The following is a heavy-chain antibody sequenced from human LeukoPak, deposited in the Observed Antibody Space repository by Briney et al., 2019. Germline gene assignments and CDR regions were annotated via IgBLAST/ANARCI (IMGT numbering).Heavy chain of an antibody. Sequence: PSKTLSLTCTVSGGSISSYYWSWIRQPAGKGLEWIGRIYTSGSTNYNPSLKSRVTMSVDTSKNQFSPKLSSVTAADTAVYYCARDGGCSSTSCPYYYYGMDVWGRGTTVTVSS. J-gene: IGHJ6*02. CDR1: GGSISSYY. CDR3: ARDGGCSSTSCPYYYYGMDV. D-gene: IGHD2-2*01. CDR2: IYTSGST. V-gene: IGHV4-4*07.